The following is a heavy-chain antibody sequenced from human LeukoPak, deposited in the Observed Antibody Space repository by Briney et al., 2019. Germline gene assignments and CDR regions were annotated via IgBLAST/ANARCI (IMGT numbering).Heavy chain of an antibody. J-gene: IGHJ3*02. CDR2: IYYSGST. D-gene: IGHD3-22*01. Sequence: PSETLSLTCTVSGGSISSYYWSWIRQPPGKGLEWIGYIYYSGSTNYNPSLKSRVTISVDTSKNQFSLKLSSVTAADTAVYYCARDLTSGYSLNDAFDIWGQGTMATVSS. V-gene: IGHV4-59*01. CDR3: ARDLTSGYSLNDAFDI. CDR1: GGSISSYY.